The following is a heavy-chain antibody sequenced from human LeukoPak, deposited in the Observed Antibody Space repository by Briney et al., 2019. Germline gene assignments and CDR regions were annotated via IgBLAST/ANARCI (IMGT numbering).Heavy chain of an antibody. CDR1: GFTFRSHS. CDR2: IYGNGGTT. V-gene: IGHV3-23*01. Sequence: GGSLRLSCVGSGFTFRSHSMSWARQVPEKGLEFVSGIYGNGGTTYYADSVKGRFSISRDNSKNTLYLQMDSLRGEDTAVYYCAKDFRIGYSAHFDYWGQGALVTVSS. D-gene: IGHD2-21*01. CDR3: AKDFRIGYSAHFDY. J-gene: IGHJ4*02.